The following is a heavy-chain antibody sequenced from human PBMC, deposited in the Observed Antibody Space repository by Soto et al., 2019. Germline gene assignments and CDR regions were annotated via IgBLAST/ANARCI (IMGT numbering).Heavy chain of an antibody. CDR1: GGSFSGYY. CDR2: INHSGST. CDR3: ASLVGPGYSSRWFSWFDP. V-gene: IGHV4-34*01. D-gene: IGHD6-13*01. Sequence: SETLSLTCAVYGGSFSGYYWSWIRQPPGKGLEWIGEINHSGSTNYNPSLKSRVTISVDTSKNQFSLKLSSVTAADTAVYYCASLVGPGYSSRWFSWFDPWGQGTLVTVSS. J-gene: IGHJ5*02.